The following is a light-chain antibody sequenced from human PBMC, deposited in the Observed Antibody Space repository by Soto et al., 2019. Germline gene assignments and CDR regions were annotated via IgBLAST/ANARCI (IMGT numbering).Light chain of an antibody. J-gene: IGKJ1*01. CDR1: QGIRSV. Sequence: EIESTQSPSSLSASVGDRVTIACRTSQGIRSVLGRYQQRPRKAPERLMYAASRLQSGVRSRFTAGGSGTEFILTISRWQSEDFACYYCVQQNDSPYTFGQGPKV. V-gene: IGKV1-17*01. CDR2: AAS. CDR3: VQQNDSPYT.